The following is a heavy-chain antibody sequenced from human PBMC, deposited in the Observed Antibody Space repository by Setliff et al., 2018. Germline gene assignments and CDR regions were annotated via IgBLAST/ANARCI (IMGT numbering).Heavy chain of an antibody. D-gene: IGHD6-13*01. Sequence: SVKVSCKASGGTFKNFAIRWVRQAPGKGLEWMGGIIPMFRSGNYAQRFQGRVTITADESTSTVYMELTSLRPEDTAVYYCARGKMDVVAAGGKYCAMDVWGQGTAVTV. CDR1: GGTFKNFA. CDR3: ARGKMDVVAAGGKYCAMDV. V-gene: IGHV1-69*13. CDR2: IIPMFRSG. J-gene: IGHJ6*02.